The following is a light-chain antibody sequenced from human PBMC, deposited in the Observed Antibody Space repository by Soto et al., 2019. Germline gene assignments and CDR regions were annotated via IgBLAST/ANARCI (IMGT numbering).Light chain of an antibody. CDR3: QQSSNSPMYT. Sequence: DIQMTQSPSSLSASVGDRVTITCRASQSIAYYLNWFQQKPGKAPKLLIYAASSLQSGVPSRSSGSGSGSAGTLTINSLHPEDFATYYCQQSSNSPMYTFGQGTKLYVK. J-gene: IGKJ2*01. CDR1: QSIAYY. CDR2: AAS. V-gene: IGKV1-39*01.